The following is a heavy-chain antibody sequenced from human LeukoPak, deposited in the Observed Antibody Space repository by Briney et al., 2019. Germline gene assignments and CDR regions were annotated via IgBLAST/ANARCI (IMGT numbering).Heavy chain of an antibody. CDR2: INHSGST. Sequence: SETLSLTCSVSGGSISNNIYYWGWIRQPPGKGLEWIGEINHSGSTNYNPSLKSRVTISVDTSKNQFSLKLSSVTAADTAVYYCARVKTTVTTRFRAFDIWGQGTMVTVSS. CDR3: ARVKTTVTTRFRAFDI. D-gene: IGHD4-17*01. J-gene: IGHJ3*02. V-gene: IGHV4-39*07. CDR1: GGSISNNIYY.